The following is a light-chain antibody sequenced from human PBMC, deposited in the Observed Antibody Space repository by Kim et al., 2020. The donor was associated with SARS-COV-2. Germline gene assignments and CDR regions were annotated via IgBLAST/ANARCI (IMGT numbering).Light chain of an antibody. V-gene: IGLV3-21*04. J-gene: IGLJ2*01. CDR3: QVWDSSSDHVV. Sequence: PGKTARITCGGNNIGTKGVHWYQQKPGQAPVLVIYYDSDRPSGIPERFSGSNSGNTATLTITRVEAGDEADYYCQVWDSSSDHVVFGGGTKLTVL. CDR1: NIGTKG. CDR2: YDS.